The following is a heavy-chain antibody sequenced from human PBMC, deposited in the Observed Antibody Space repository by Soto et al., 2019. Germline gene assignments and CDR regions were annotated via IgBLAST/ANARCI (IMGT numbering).Heavy chain of an antibody. Sequence: QVQLVQAGAEVKKPGASVKVSCKASGYTFTSYDINWVRQATGQGLEWMGWMNPNSGNTGYAQKFQGRVTLTRNTSISTVYMELSRLRSEDRAVYYCARRGEVRGITDDGALDIGVQGTMVTVSS. D-gene: IGHD3-10*01. CDR3: ARRGEVRGITDDGALDI. CDR2: MNPNSGNT. CDR1: GYTFTSYD. V-gene: IGHV1-8*01. J-gene: IGHJ3*02.